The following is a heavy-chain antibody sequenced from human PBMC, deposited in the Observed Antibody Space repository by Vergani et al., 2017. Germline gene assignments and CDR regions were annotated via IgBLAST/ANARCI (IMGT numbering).Heavy chain of an antibody. Sequence: QVQLQQWGAGLLKPSETLSLTCGVYGGSFSGYYWSWSRQPPGKGLEWIGVINHSGSTNYNPSLKSRVTITVDTSKNQFSLKLSSVTAADTAVYYCARGARYNGNYVAGVADYGGQGTLVTVSS. V-gene: IGHV4-34*01. CDR3: ARGARYNGNYVAGVADY. J-gene: IGHJ4*02. CDR1: GGSFSGYY. D-gene: IGHD1-7*01. CDR2: INHSGST.